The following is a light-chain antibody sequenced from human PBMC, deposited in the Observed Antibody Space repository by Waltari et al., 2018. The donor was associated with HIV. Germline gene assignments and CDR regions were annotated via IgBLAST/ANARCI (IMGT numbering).Light chain of an antibody. V-gene: IGKV3-20*01. J-gene: IGKJ1*01. CDR3: QQYGSSPRT. CDR1: QPINNEY. Sequence: EIVLTQSPGALSSSPGERVTLSCRASQPINNEYLAWYQQKAGQAPRRLIYGISSSATDIPDRFSGSGSGTEFILTISGLEPDDSALYFCQQYGSSPRTFGPGTKVEIK. CDR2: GIS.